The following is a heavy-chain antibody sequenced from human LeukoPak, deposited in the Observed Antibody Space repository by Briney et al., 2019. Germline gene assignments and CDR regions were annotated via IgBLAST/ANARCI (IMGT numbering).Heavy chain of an antibody. D-gene: IGHD3-22*01. Sequence: PSETLSLTCTVSGGSISSYYWSWIRQPAGKGLEWIGRIYTSGSTNYNPSLKSRVTISVDKSKNQFSLKLNSVTAADTAVYSCAXXXDSSGYYLYYFXYWGQGTLVTVSS. CDR1: GGSISSYY. V-gene: IGHV4-4*07. J-gene: IGHJ4*02. CDR2: IYTSGST. CDR3: AXXXDSSGYYLYYFXY.